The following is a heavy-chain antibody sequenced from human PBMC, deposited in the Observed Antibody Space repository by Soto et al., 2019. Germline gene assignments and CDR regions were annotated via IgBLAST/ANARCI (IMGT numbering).Heavy chain of an antibody. CDR2: IYSSGST. CDR3: ARDLLLGRDGHNLAVADAFDI. V-gene: IGHV4-4*07. D-gene: IGHD3-10*01. CDR1: GGSIRGYN. Sequence: PSETLSLTFTISGGSIRGYNWTWVRQSAGTGTEWIGRIYSSGSTKYNPSLKSRLSMSIDTSNNQFSLNLSSVTAADAAVYYCARDLLLGRDGHNLAVADAFDIWGQGTMVTVS. J-gene: IGHJ3*02.